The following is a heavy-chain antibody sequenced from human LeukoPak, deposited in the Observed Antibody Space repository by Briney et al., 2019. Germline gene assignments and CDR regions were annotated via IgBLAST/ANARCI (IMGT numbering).Heavy chain of an antibody. V-gene: IGHV3-74*01. CDR2: INSDGSST. Sequence: GGSLRLSCAASGFTFSSYGMHWVRQAPGKGLVWVSRINSDGSSTSYADSVKGRFTISRDNAKNTLYLRMNSLRAEDTAVYYCAREVAVAGTLVDYWGQGTLVTVSS. CDR3: AREVAVAGTLVDY. D-gene: IGHD6-19*01. J-gene: IGHJ4*02. CDR1: GFTFSSYG.